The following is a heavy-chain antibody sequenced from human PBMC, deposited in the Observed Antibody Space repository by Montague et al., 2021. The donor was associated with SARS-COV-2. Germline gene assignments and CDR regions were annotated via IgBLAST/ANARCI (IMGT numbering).Heavy chain of an antibody. CDR1: GFPFNTHA. D-gene: IGHD5-12*01. CDR3: AREECGYFDL. Sequence: SLRLSCAASGFPFNTHAMFWIRQAPGKGLECVAETSYDASKEVYXDAVKGRFTISRDNSKNLLFLNMNSLTADDTAVYYCAREECGYFDLWGQGTLVTVSS. J-gene: IGHJ5*02. V-gene: IGHV3-30*03. CDR2: TSYDASKE.